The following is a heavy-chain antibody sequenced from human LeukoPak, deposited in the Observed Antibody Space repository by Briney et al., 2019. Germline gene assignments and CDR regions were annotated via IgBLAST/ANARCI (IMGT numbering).Heavy chain of an antibody. CDR3: ARAHCSGRGCYQRYDGFDI. J-gene: IGHJ3*02. CDR2: ISSNSAYL. D-gene: IGHD2-15*01. CDR1: GFTFSDYS. V-gene: IGHV3-21*01. Sequence: GGSLRLSCAASGFTFSDYSMNWVRQAPGKGLEWVSSISSNSAYLYYVDSLRGRFTVSRDNAKSSLSLQMNSLRVEDTAVYYCARAHCSGRGCYQRYDGFDIWGQGTVVTVSS.